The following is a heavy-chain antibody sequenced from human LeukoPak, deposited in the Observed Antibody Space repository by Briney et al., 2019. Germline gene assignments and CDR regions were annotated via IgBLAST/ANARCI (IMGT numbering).Heavy chain of an antibody. D-gene: IGHD3-22*01. CDR2: IMTIIGTA. Sequence: SVKVSCKASGGTFSSYGISWVRRDPETGLEWTGVIMTIIGTATYAQKFQCRVTITADESTSTVYMGMSSLRFGDTAVYYCAREGRGYYDSSGYYGDAFDIWGQGTMVTVSS. V-gene: IGHV1-69*13. J-gene: IGHJ3*02. CDR1: GGTFSSYG. CDR3: AREGRGYYDSSGYYGDAFDI.